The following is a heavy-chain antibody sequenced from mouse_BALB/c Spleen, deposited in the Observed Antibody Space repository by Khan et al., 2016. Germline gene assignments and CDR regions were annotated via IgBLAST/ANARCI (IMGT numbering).Heavy chain of an antibody. D-gene: IGHD1-1*01. Sequence: QVQLQQPGTELVIPGAPVKLSCKASGYTFTSYWMNWVKQRPGRGLEWIGRIDPSDSETHYNHKFKDKATLTVDISSSTAYIQLSSLTSEDSAVYYCAGRGYGTWFAYWGQGTLVTVSA. CDR2: IDPSDSET. V-gene: IGHV1-69*01. CDR1: GYTFTSYW. CDR3: AGRGYGTWFAY. J-gene: IGHJ3*01.